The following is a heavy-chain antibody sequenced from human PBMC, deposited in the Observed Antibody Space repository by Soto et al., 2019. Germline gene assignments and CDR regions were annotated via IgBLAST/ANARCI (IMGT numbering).Heavy chain of an antibody. J-gene: IGHJ4*02. Sequence: GASVKVSCKASGFTFTSSALQWVRQARGQRLEWIGWIVVGSGNTNYAQKLQERVTITRDMSTSTAYMELSRLRSDDTAVYYCARGAIRFLEWSPFNYWGQGTLLTVSS. D-gene: IGHD3-3*01. CDR1: GFTFTSSA. V-gene: IGHV1-58*01. CDR3: ARGAIRFLEWSPFNY. CDR2: IVVGSGNT.